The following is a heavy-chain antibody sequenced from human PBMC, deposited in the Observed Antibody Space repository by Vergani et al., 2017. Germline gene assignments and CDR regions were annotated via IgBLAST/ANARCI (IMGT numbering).Heavy chain of an antibody. Sequence: EAALVQSGPEMRKPGESLKISCKRSEYSFGNYWIGWVRQMPGKGLEWMGIIYPADSDTRYSPSFQGQVTISADKSISTAFLQWDSLKASDTALYYCARHTTYTDSWGQGTLVTVSS. CDR1: EYSFGNYW. J-gene: IGHJ4*02. V-gene: IGHV5-51*01. CDR2: IYPADSDT. D-gene: IGHD1-1*01. CDR3: ARHTTYTDS.